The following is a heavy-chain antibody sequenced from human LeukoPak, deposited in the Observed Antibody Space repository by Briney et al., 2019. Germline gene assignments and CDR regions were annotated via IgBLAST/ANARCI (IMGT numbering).Heavy chain of an antibody. CDR3: AKGVGGYCSSASCYTGPFDY. D-gene: IGHD2-2*02. J-gene: IGHJ4*02. CDR1: GFTFSTYG. Sequence: GGSLRLSCAASGFTFSTYGMHWVRQAPGKGLEGVTFIRYDGSNKYYADSVKGRFTISRDNSKNTLYLQMNSLRAEDTAVYYCAKGVGGYCSSASCYTGPFDYWAREPWSPSPQ. CDR2: IRYDGSNK. V-gene: IGHV3-30*02.